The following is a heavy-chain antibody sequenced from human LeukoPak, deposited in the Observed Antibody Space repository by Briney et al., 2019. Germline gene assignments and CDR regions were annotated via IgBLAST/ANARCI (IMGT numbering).Heavy chain of an antibody. CDR3: ATVPPWDSSGYYYDYFDY. D-gene: IGHD3-22*01. Sequence: GASVKVSCKVSGYTLTELSMHWVRQAPGKGLEWMGGFDPEDGETIYAQKFQGRVTMTEDTSTDTAYMELSRLRSEDTAVYYCATVPPWDSSGYYYDYFDYWGQGTLVTVSS. CDR1: GYTLTELS. V-gene: IGHV1-24*01. J-gene: IGHJ4*02. CDR2: FDPEDGET.